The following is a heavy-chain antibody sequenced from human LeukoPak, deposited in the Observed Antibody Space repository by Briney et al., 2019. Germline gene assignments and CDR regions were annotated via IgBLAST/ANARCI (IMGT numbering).Heavy chain of an antibody. CDR2: ISSSGSTI. Sequence: AGGSLRLSCAASGFTVSRNYMTWVRQAPGKGLEWVSYISSSGSTIYYADSVKGRFTISRDNAKNSLYLQMNSLRAEDTAVYYCARDRYCSGGSCYSYYGMDVWGQGTTVTVSS. CDR1: GFTVSRNY. D-gene: IGHD2-15*01. V-gene: IGHV3-48*03. J-gene: IGHJ6*02. CDR3: ARDRYCSGGSCYSYYGMDV.